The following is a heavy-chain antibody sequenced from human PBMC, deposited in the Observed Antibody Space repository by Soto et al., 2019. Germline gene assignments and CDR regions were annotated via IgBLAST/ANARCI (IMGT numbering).Heavy chain of an antibody. J-gene: IGHJ5*02. D-gene: IGHD3-10*01. CDR2: INHSGST. CDR3: ARLFKTYYYGSGSRNWFDP. V-gene: IGHV4-34*01. Sequence: SETLSLTCAVYGGSFSGYYWSWIRQPPGKGLEWIGEINHSGSTNYNPSLKSRVTISVDTSKNQFSLKLSSVTAADTAVYYCARLFKTYYYGSGSRNWFDPWGQGTLVTVSS. CDR1: GGSFSGYY.